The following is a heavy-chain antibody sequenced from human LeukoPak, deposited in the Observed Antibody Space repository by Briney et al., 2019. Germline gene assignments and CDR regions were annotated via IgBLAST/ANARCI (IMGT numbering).Heavy chain of an antibody. D-gene: IGHD2-15*01. V-gene: IGHV3-30*18. Sequence: GGSLRLSCAASGFTFSSYGMHWVRQAPGKGLEWVAVISYDGSNKYYADSVKGRFTISRDNSKNTLYLQMNSLRAEDTAVYYCAKDFGYCSGGSCANDYWGQGTLVTVSS. J-gene: IGHJ4*02. CDR1: GFTFSSYG. CDR2: ISYDGSNK. CDR3: AKDFGYCSGGSCANDY.